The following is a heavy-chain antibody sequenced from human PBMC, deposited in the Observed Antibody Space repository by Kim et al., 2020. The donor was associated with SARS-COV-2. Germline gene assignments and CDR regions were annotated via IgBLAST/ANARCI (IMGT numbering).Heavy chain of an antibody. D-gene: IGHD3-10*01. CDR3: ARDLWFGELLREVTWFDP. Sequence: ASVKVSCKASGYTFTGYYMHWVRQAPGQGLEWMGWINPNSGGTNYAQKFQGRVTMTRDTSISTAYMELSRLRSDDTAVYYCARDLWFGELLREVTWFDPWGQGTLVTVSS. CDR2: INPNSGGT. CDR1: GYTFTGYY. V-gene: IGHV1-2*02. J-gene: IGHJ5*02.